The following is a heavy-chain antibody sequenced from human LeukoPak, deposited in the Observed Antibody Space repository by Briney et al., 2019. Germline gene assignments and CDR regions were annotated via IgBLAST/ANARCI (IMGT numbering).Heavy chain of an antibody. V-gene: IGHV4-38-2*02. CDR1: GYSIRSGYY. CDR3: ARYLTGDYYFDY. Sequence: PSETLSLTCTVSGYSIRSGYYWGWIRQPPGKGLEWIGSFYHSGSIYHKPSLKSRVTISVDTSKNQFSLKLSSVTAADTAVYYCARYLTGDYYFDYWGQGTLVTVSS. J-gene: IGHJ4*02. D-gene: IGHD7-27*01. CDR2: FYHSGSI.